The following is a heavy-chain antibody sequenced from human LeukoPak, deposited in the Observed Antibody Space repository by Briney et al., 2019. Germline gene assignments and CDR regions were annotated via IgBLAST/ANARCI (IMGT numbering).Heavy chain of an antibody. J-gene: IGHJ5*02. D-gene: IGHD3-10*01. V-gene: IGHV4-38-2*02. CDR1: GGSISVYY. CDR3: ARDRRMVRGVIPVSYWFDP. CDR2: IYHSGTT. Sequence: SETLSLTRTVSGGSISVYYWSWIRQPPGKGLEWIGSIYHSGTTYYNPSLKSRVTISVDTSKNQFSLKLSSVTAADTAVYYCARDRRMVRGVIPVSYWFDPWGQGTLVTVSS.